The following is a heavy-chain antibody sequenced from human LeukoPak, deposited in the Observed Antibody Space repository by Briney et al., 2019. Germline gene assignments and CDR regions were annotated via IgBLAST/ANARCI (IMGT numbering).Heavy chain of an antibody. CDR3: AKDKRAYCGGDCYILDY. V-gene: IGHV3-30*18. Sequence: PGGSLRLSCAASGFTFSSYGMHWVRQAPGKGLEWVAVISYDGSNKCYADSVKGRFTISRDNSKNTLYLQMNSLRAEDTAVYYCAKDKRAYCGGDCYILDYWGQGTLVTVSS. CDR1: GFTFSSYG. CDR2: ISYDGSNK. D-gene: IGHD2-21*01. J-gene: IGHJ4*02.